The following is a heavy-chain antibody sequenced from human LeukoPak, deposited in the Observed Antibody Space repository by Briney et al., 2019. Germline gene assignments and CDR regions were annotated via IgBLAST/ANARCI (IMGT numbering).Heavy chain of an antibody. CDR1: GGSISSYY. D-gene: IGHD3-10*01. J-gene: IGHJ6*02. CDR2: IYTSRST. CDR3: ASSMVRGVRSYYYYGMDV. Sequence: PSETLSLTCTVSGGSISSYYWSWIRQPAGKGLEWIGRIYTSRSTNYNPSLKSRVTMSVDTSKNQFSLKLSSVTAADTAVYYCASSMVRGVRSYYYYGMDVWGQGTTVTVSS. V-gene: IGHV4-4*07.